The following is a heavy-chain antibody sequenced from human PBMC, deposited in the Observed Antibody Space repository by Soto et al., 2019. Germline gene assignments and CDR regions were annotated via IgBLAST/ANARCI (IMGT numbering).Heavy chain of an antibody. CDR2: IDHSGST. CDR3: ASPPYCSGGSCSPPPLDY. Sequence: SETLSLTCGVYGGSFSSYYWSWIRQPPGKGLEWIGEIDHSGSTNYNLSLKSRVTISVDTCKNQFSLKLSSVTAADTAVYYCASPPYCSGGSCSPPPLDYWGQGTLVTVSS. J-gene: IGHJ4*02. V-gene: IGHV4-34*01. D-gene: IGHD2-15*01. CDR1: GGSFSSYY.